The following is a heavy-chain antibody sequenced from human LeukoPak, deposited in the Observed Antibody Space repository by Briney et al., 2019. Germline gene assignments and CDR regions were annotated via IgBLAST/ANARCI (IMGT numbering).Heavy chain of an antibody. CDR2: IYENDEK. V-gene: IGHV2-5*01. J-gene: IGHJ3*02. Sequence: SGPTLVEPRQTLRLTCTFSGFSFSSGGVGVGWIRQPPGKALEWLGVIYENDEKLYSSSLQNRLTITKDTSRNQVVLTMANMDPVDTATYYCAHRHRGVASDIWGQGTMVTVSS. D-gene: IGHD2-8*02. CDR1: GFSFSSGGVG. CDR3: AHRHRGVASDI.